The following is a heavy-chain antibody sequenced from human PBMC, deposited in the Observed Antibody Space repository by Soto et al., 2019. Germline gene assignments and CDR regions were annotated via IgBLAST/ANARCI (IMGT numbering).Heavy chain of an antibody. J-gene: IGHJ4*02. CDR1: GSSIRSGYY. Sequence: PSETLSLTCGVSGSSIRSGYYWGWIRQPPGKGLEWLGNIYYSGSTYYSSSLKSRVTISLDTSKNHFSLTLSSVTAAEAAVYYCPRLGYDHSFYYSFDYWGKGKLVSVS. CDR3: PRLGYDHSFYYSFDY. CDR2: IYYSGST. D-gene: IGHD3-10*01. V-gene: IGHV4-38-2*01.